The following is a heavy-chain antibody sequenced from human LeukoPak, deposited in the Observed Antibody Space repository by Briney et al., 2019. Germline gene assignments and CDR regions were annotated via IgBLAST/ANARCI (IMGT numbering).Heavy chain of an antibody. Sequence: GASVKVSCKASGYTFTSYGISWVRQAPGQGLEWMGWISAYNGNTNYAQKLQGRVTMTTDTSTSTAYMELRSLRPDDTAVYYCARGITMVRGVPSFDPWGQGTLVTVSS. V-gene: IGHV1-18*01. J-gene: IGHJ5*02. CDR2: ISAYNGNT. CDR1: GYTFTSYG. D-gene: IGHD3-10*01. CDR3: ARGITMVRGVPSFDP.